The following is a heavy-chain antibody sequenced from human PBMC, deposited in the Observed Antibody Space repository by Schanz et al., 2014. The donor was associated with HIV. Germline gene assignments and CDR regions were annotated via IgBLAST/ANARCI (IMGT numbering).Heavy chain of an antibody. CDR2: INQDGGEK. Sequence: EVQLVESGGALVQPGGSLRLSCAASGFTFSSYWMTWVRQAPGKGLEWVANINQDGGEKDYMDSVKGRFTISRDNSKNTLYLQMNSLRAEDTAVYYCAKDQGYDFWSGYYNYYDMDVWGQGTTVTVSS. V-gene: IGHV3-7*01. CDR1: GFTFSSYW. CDR3: AKDQGYDFWSGYYNYYDMDV. J-gene: IGHJ6*02. D-gene: IGHD3-3*01.